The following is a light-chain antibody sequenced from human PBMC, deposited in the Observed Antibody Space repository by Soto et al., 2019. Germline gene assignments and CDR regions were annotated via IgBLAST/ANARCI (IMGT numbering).Light chain of an antibody. CDR3: STWDDSLNGWV. J-gene: IGLJ3*02. V-gene: IGLV1-44*01. CDR1: ISNIGAGYE. CDR2: SSD. Sequence: QSVLTQPPSVSGAPGQRVTISCTGSISNIGAGYEVHWYQQLPGTAPKLLMYSSDLRPSGVPDRFSGSKSGTTASLAISGVQSEDEADYYCSTWDDSLNGWVFGGGTKLTVL.